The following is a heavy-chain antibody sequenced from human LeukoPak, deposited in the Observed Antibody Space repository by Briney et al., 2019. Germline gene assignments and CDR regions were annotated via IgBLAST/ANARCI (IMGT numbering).Heavy chain of an antibody. CDR2: ISGSGGST. CDR1: GFTFSSYA. J-gene: IGHJ3*02. CDR3: TRERSSSYYDDAFDI. Sequence: GGSLRLSCAASGFTFSSYAMSWVRQAPGKGLEWVSAISGSGGSTYYADSVKGRYTISRDNSKNTLYLQMNSLRGEDTAVYYCTRERSSSYYDDAFDIWGQGTMVTVSS. D-gene: IGHD3-22*01. V-gene: IGHV3-23*01.